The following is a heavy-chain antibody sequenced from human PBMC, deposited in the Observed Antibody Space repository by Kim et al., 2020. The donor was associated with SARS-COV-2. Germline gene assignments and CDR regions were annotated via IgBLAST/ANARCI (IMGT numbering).Heavy chain of an antibody. CDR3: ATEYCSSTSCQIWDAFDI. V-gene: IGHV1-24*01. J-gene: IGHJ3*02. Sequence: ASVKVSCKVSGYTLTELSMHWVRQAPGKGLEWMGGFDPEDGETIYAQKFQGRVTMTEDTSTDTAYMELSSLRSEDTAVYYCATEYCSSTSCQIWDAFDIWGQGTMVTVSS. CDR1: GYTLTELS. CDR2: FDPEDGET. D-gene: IGHD2-2*01.